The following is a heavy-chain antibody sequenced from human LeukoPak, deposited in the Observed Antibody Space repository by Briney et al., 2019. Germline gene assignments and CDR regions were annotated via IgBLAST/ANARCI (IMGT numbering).Heavy chain of an antibody. CDR1: GGSISSGSYY. Sequence: PSQTLSLTCTVSGGSISSGSYYWSWIRQPAGKGLEWIGRIYTSGSTNYNPSLKSRVTISVDTSKNQFSLKLSSATAADTAVYYCARDVVVVTAIGNWFDPWGQGTLVTVSS. D-gene: IGHD2-21*02. J-gene: IGHJ5*02. CDR3: ARDVVVVTAIGNWFDP. CDR2: IYTSGST. V-gene: IGHV4-61*02.